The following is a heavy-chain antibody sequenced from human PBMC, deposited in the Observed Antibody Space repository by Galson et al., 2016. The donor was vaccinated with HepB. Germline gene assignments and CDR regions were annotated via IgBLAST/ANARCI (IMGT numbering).Heavy chain of an antibody. CDR2: IIPVFGTT. D-gene: IGHD1-26*01. CDR1: GGTFSTYA. CDR3: ARGSSSSVVGSTAFGY. Sequence: SVKVSCKVSGGTFSTYAMSWVRQARGQGLEWVGGIIPVFGTTKYAQKFQGRVTLTADESTFTAYMELRGLRSDDTAVYYCARGSSSSVVGSTAFGYWGHGTLVTVSS. J-gene: IGHJ4*01. V-gene: IGHV1-69*13.